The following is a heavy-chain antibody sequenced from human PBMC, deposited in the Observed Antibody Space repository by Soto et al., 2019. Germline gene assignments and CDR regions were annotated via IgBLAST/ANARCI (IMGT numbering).Heavy chain of an antibody. CDR2: ISYSGST. Sequence: LSLTCTVSGGSISSYYWSWIRQPPGKGLEWIGHISYSGSTNYNPSLKSRITISVDTSKNQFSLKLSSVTAADTAVYYCARDRFYSGLDVWGQGTTVTVSS. CDR1: GGSISSYY. J-gene: IGHJ6*02. CDR3: ARDRFYSGLDV. V-gene: IGHV4-59*01.